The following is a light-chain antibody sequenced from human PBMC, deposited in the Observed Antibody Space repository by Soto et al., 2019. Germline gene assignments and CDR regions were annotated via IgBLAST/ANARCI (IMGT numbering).Light chain of an antibody. CDR1: SSNIGAGYD. CDR3: QSYDGTLTGVI. J-gene: IGLJ2*01. V-gene: IGLV1-40*01. Sequence: QSVLTQPPSVSGAPGQSVTISCTGTSSNIGAGYDIHWYQQPPGTAPKLVIYNNHNRPSGVPDRFSGSKSGTSGSLASTGLQAEDEADYFCQSYDGTLTGVIFGGGTKLTVL. CDR2: NNH.